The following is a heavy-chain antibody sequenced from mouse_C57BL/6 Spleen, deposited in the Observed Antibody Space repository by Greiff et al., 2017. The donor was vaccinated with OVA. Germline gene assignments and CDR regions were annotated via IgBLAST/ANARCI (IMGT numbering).Heavy chain of an antibody. Sequence: VQLQQPGAELVKPGASVKLSCKASGYTFTSYWMHWVKQRPGQGLEWIGMIHPNSGSTNYNEKFKSKATLTVDKSSSTAYMQLSSLTSEDSAVYYCARASYYSNYGGDYWGQGTTLTVSS. D-gene: IGHD2-5*01. CDR2: IHPNSGST. CDR3: ARASYYSNYGGDY. J-gene: IGHJ2*01. CDR1: GYTFTSYW. V-gene: IGHV1-64*01.